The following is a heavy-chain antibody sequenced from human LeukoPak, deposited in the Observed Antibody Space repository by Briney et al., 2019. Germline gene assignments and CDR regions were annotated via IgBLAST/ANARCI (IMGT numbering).Heavy chain of an antibody. Sequence: GGSLRLSCAASGLTFSSYGMSWVRQAPGKGLEWVSAISGSGGSTYYADSVKGRFTISRDNSKNTLYLQMNSLRAEDTAVYYCAKAGVGITMVRGRDYYMDVWGKGTTVTISS. J-gene: IGHJ6*03. V-gene: IGHV3-23*01. CDR3: AKAGVGITMVRGRDYYMDV. CDR2: ISGSGGST. D-gene: IGHD3-10*01. CDR1: GLTFSSYG.